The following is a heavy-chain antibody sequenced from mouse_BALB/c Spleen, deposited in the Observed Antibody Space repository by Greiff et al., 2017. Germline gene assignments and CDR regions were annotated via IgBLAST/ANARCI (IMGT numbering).Heavy chain of an antibody. CDR3: VRRGDGYYGAMDY. J-gene: IGHJ4*01. Sequence: VQLKESGPGLVAPSQSLSITCTVSGFSLTSYDISWIRQPPGKGLEWLGVIWTGGGTNYNSAFMSRLSISKDNSKSQVFLKMNSLQTDDTAIYYCVRRGDGYYGAMDYWGQGTSVTVSS. CDR1: GFSLTSYD. D-gene: IGHD2-3*01. V-gene: IGHV2-9-2*01. CDR2: IWTGGGT.